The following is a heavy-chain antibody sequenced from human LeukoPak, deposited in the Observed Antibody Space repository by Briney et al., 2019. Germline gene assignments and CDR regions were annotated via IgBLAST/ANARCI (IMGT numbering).Heavy chain of an antibody. CDR1: GFTFSSYN. Sequence: GGSLRLSCAASGFTFSSYNMNWVRQAPGKGLEWVSSITSGSSYIYYADSVKGRFTISRDNAKNSLYLQMNSLRAEDTAVYYCARFLKTGYWAQYYYFDLWGRGTLVTVSS. J-gene: IGHJ2*01. CDR3: ARFLKTGYWAQYYYFDL. D-gene: IGHD3-9*01. CDR2: ITSGSSYI. V-gene: IGHV3-21*01.